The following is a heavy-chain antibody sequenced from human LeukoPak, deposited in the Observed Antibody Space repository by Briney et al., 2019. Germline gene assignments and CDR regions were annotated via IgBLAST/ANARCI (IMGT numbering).Heavy chain of an antibody. V-gene: IGHV3-23*01. Sequence: PGGSLRLSCAASGFTFDNYRMSWVRQAPGKGLEWVSTVNADGGNTYYADSVKGRFTISRDNSKSTLILQMNSLRVEDTAVYYCAKDAPLRRYGSGSYYHYWGQGTLVTVSS. CDR2: VNADGGNT. D-gene: IGHD3-10*01. CDR1: GFTFDNYR. CDR3: AKDAPLRRYGSGSYYHY. J-gene: IGHJ4*02.